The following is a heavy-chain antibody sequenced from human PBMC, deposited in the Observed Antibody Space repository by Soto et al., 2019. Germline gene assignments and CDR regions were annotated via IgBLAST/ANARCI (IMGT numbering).Heavy chain of an antibody. CDR3: ARDSGRGWAFDI. CDR2: IKPDGSEK. J-gene: IGHJ3*02. V-gene: IGHV3-7*04. Sequence: EVQLVESGGGLVQPGESLRLSCAASGFTFGRSWMTWVRQAPGKGLEWVANIKPDGSEKDYVDSVKGRFTISRDNAQNSLYLQLNSRMVEDTAVYYCARDSGRGWAFDIWGQGTTVTVSS. CDR1: GFTFGRSW. D-gene: IGHD2-15*01.